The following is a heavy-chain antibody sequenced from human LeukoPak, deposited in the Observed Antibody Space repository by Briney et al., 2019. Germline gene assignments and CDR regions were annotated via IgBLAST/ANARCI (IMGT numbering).Heavy chain of an antibody. J-gene: IGHJ4*02. CDR3: ARFYDINVY. Sequence: GGSLRLSCAASGSTFDDYAMHWVRQPPGKGLEWVCLISGEGGSTYYADSVKGRFTISRDNSKNSLYLQMNSLRAEDTAVYYCARFYDINVYWGQGTLVTVSS. V-gene: IGHV3-43*02. CDR1: GSTFDDYA. D-gene: IGHD3-9*01. CDR2: ISGEGGST.